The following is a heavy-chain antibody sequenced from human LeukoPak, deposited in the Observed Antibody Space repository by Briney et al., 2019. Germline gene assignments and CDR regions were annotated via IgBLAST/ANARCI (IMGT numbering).Heavy chain of an antibody. CDR3: ARSPPTSGWLDYFDY. CDR2: ISSSSSYI. V-gene: IGHV3-21*01. J-gene: IGHJ4*02. Sequence: PGGSLRLSCAASGFTFSSYSMNWVRQAPGKGLEWVSSISSSSSYIYYADSVKGRFTISRDNSKNTLYLQMNSLRAEDTAVYYCARSPPTSGWLDYFDYWGQGTLVTVSS. D-gene: IGHD6-19*01. CDR1: GFTFSSYS.